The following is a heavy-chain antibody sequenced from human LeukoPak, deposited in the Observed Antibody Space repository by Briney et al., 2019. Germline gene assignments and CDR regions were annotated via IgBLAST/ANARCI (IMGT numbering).Heavy chain of an antibody. CDR1: GFMFNRYG. Sequence: PGGSLRLSCVASGFMFNRYGMHWVRQAPGKGLEWVALIWYDGSKQNYADSVKGRFTISRDNSKNTLSLQMNSLSAEDTAIYYCARGLGSGSLDTWGPGTLVTVSS. CDR2: IWYDGSKQ. D-gene: IGHD3-10*01. V-gene: IGHV3-33*01. J-gene: IGHJ5*02. CDR3: ARGLGSGSLDT.